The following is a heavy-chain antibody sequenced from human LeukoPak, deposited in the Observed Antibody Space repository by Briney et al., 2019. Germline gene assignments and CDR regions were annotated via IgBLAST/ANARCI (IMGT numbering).Heavy chain of an antibody. J-gene: IGHJ4*02. CDR2: ISSSSSYI. CDR1: GFTFSSYT. CDR3: ARDEEGGSYPLDY. V-gene: IGHV3-21*04. D-gene: IGHD1-26*01. Sequence: GGSLRLSCAASGFTFSSYTMNWVRQAPGKGLEWVSSISSSSSYIYYADSLKGRFTISRDNAKNSLYLQMNSLRAEDTALYYCARDEEGGSYPLDYWGQGTLVTVSS.